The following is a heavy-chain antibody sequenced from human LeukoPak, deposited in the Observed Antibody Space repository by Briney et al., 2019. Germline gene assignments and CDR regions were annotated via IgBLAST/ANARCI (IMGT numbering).Heavy chain of an antibody. V-gene: IGHV4-39*01. Sequence: SETLSLTCTVSGGSISSSSYYWGWIRQPPGKGLEWIGSIYYSGSTYYNPSLKSRVTISVDTYKNQFSLKLSSVTAADTAVYYCARRLYCSGGSCYANYFDYWGQGTLVTVSS. D-gene: IGHD2-15*01. CDR2: IYYSGST. CDR3: ARRLYCSGGSCYANYFDY. J-gene: IGHJ4*02. CDR1: GGSISSSSYY.